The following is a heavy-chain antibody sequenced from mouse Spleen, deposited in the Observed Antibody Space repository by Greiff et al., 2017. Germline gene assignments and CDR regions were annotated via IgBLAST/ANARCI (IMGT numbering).Heavy chain of an antibody. Sequence: EVKLMESGGGLVQPGGSLKLSCATSGFTFSDYYMYWVRQTPEKRLQWVAYISNGGGSTYYPDTVKGRFTISRDNAKNTLYLQMSRLKSEDTAMYYCARQGYYGSSPAWFAYWGQGTLVTVSA. J-gene: IGHJ3*01. CDR3: ARQGYYGSSPAWFAY. CDR2: ISNGGGST. D-gene: IGHD1-1*01. V-gene: IGHV5-12*02. CDR1: GFTFSDYY.